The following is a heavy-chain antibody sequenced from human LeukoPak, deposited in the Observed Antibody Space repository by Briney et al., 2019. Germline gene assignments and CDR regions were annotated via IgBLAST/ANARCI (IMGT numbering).Heavy chain of an antibody. Sequence: PGRSLRLSCAASGFTFSSYAMNWVRQAPGKGLEWVSSISSSSSYIYYADSVKGRFTISRDNAKNSLYLQVNSLRAEDTAVYYCARDQYTALDYWGQGTLVTVSS. CDR3: ARDQYTALDY. J-gene: IGHJ4*02. V-gene: IGHV3-21*01. CDR2: ISSSSSYI. CDR1: GFTFSSYA. D-gene: IGHD5-18*01.